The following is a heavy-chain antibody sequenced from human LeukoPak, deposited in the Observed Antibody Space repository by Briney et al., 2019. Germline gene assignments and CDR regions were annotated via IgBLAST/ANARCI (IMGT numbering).Heavy chain of an antibody. CDR3: AKDVSALSHYYGMDV. D-gene: IGHD2/OR15-2a*01. J-gene: IGHJ6*02. V-gene: IGHV3-30*18. CDR1: GFTFSSYG. CDR2: ISYDGSNK. Sequence: GRSLRLSCAASGFTFSSYGMHWVRQAPGKGLEWVAVISYDGSNKYYADSVKGRFTISSDNSKNTLYLQMNSLRAEDTAVYYCAKDVSALSHYYGMDVWGQGTTVTVSS.